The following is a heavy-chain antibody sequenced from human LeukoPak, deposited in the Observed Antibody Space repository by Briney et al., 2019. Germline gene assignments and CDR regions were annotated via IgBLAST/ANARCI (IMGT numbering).Heavy chain of an antibody. J-gene: IGHJ4*02. CDR3: AKASYSSGWFLDY. CDR2: ITDGGDST. Sequence: GGSLRLSCAASGFTLSPYAMAWVRQAPGKGLEWVSAITDGGDSTFYTDSVKGRFTTSRDNSKNTLYLQMTSLGAEDTAVYYCAKASYSSGWFLDYWGQGTSVTVSS. CDR1: GFTLSPYA. V-gene: IGHV3-23*01. D-gene: IGHD6-19*01.